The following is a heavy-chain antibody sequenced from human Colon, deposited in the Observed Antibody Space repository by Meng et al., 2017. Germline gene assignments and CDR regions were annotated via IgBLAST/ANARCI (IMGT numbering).Heavy chain of an antibody. CDR1: GLTFRSYR. Sequence: EVQLVESGGGRVKPGGSRRFSCEASGLTFRSYRMNWVIQAPGKGLEWCSSIRSSSSHIYYVDSVKGRFTISRDNAKNSLYLQMNSLRAEDTAVYYCAKGDPDYDSSGYYPGRFEYWGQGILVTVSS. CDR3: AKGDPDYDSSGYYPGRFEY. V-gene: IGHV3-21*01. CDR2: IRSSSSHI. D-gene: IGHD3-22*01. J-gene: IGHJ4*02.